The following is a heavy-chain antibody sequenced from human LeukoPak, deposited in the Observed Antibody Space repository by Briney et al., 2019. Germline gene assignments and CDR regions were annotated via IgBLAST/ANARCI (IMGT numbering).Heavy chain of an antibody. CDR2: IWYDGSND. V-gene: IGHV3-33*01. CDR3: ARDLPGIAAAGSIEGWFDP. D-gene: IGHD6-13*01. J-gene: IGHJ5*02. Sequence: GGSLRLSCAASGFTFSNYAMHWVRQAPGKGLEGVAVIWYDGSNDYYANSVKGRFTISRDNSKNTLYLQMNSLRAEDTAVYYCARDLPGIAAAGSIEGWFDPWGQGTLVTVSS. CDR1: GFTFSNYA.